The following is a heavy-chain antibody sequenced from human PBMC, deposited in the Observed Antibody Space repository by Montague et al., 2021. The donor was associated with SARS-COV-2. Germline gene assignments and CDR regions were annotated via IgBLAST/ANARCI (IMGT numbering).Heavy chain of an antibody. Sequence: TLSLTCTVSGGSISSGGYYWSLIRQHPGKGLEWIGYIYYSGSTYNNPSLKSGVTISVDTSKNQFPLKLSSVTAADTAVYYCARVELDGGYDSVPLYVWGQGTTVTVSS. CDR1: GGSISSGGYY. V-gene: IGHV4-31*03. CDR2: IYYSGST. J-gene: IGHJ6*02. CDR3: ARVELDGGYDSVPLYV. D-gene: IGHD5-12*01.